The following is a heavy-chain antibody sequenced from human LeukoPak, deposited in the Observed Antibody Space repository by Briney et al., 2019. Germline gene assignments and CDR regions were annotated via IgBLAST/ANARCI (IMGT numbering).Heavy chain of an antibody. J-gene: IGHJ4*02. CDR3: ARDHGYSSSSRSMYYFDY. D-gene: IGHD6-13*01. V-gene: IGHV4-4*02. CDR2: IYHSGST. CDR1: GGSISSSNW. Sequence: PSGTLSLTCAVSGGSISSSNWWSWVRQPPGKGLEWIGEIYHSGSTNYNPSLKSRVTISVDKSKNQFSLKLSSVTAADTAVYYCARDHGYSSSSRSMYYFDYWGQGTLVTVSS.